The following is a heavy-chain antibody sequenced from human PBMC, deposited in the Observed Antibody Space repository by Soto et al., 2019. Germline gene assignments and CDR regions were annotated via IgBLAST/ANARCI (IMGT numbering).Heavy chain of an antibody. CDR2: INPSGGST. CDR1: GYTFTSYY. Sequence: ASVKVSCKASGYTFTSYYMHWVRQAPGQGLEWMGIINPSGGSTSYAQKFQGRVTMTRDTSTSTVYMELSSLRSEDTAVYYCASSDWSGGYYYYGMDVWGQGTTVTVSS. J-gene: IGHJ6*02. V-gene: IGHV1-46*01. CDR3: ASSDWSGGYYYYGMDV. D-gene: IGHD3-9*01.